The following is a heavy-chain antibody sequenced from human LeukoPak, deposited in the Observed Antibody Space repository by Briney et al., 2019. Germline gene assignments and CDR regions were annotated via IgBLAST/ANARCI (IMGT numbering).Heavy chain of an antibody. D-gene: IGHD2-21*02. CDR1: GGSISSSSYY. J-gene: IGHJ5*02. CDR2: IYYSGST. Sequence: SETLSLTCTVSGGSISSSSYYWGWIRQPPGKGLEWIGSIYYSGSTYYNPSLKSRVTISVDTSKNQFSLKLSSVTAADTAVYYCARGGACGGDCYILDPWGQGTLVTVSS. CDR3: ARGGACGGDCYILDP. V-gene: IGHV4-39*01.